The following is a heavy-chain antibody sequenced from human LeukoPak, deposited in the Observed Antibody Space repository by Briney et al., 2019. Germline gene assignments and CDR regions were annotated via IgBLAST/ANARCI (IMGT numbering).Heavy chain of an antibody. J-gene: IGHJ4*02. Sequence: PGGSLRLSCAASGFTFSSYGMHWVRQAPGKGLEWVAFIRYDGSNKYYADSVKGRFTISRDNSKNTLYLQMNSLRAEDTAVYYCARADAGYSPRLGSKGPFDYWGQGTLVTVSS. CDR3: ARADAGYSPRLGSKGPFDY. CDR2: IRYDGSNK. D-gene: IGHD6-13*01. V-gene: IGHV3-30*02. CDR1: GFTFSSYG.